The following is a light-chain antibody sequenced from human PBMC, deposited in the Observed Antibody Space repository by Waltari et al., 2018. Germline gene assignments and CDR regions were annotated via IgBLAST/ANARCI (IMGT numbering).Light chain of an antibody. J-gene: IGLJ1*01. CDR2: GNS. CDR1: SSNIGAGYE. Sequence: QSVLTQPPSVSGAPGQRVTISCTGSSSNIGAGYEVHWYQQLPGTAPKLLIYGNSNRPSGVPDRFSGSKSGTSASLAITGLQAEDEADYYCQSYDSSLSGLVFGTGTKVTVL. V-gene: IGLV1-40*01. CDR3: QSYDSSLSGLV.